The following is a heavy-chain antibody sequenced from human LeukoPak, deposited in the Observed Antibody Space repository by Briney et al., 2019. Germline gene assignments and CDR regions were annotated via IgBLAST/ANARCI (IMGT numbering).Heavy chain of an antibody. D-gene: IGHD1/OR15-1a*01. CDR3: ARTSYDAFDI. V-gene: IGHV3-30*02. CDR1: GFTFSSYG. Sequence: GGSLRLSCAASGFTFSSYGMHWVRQAPGKGLEWVAFIRYDGSNKYYADSVKGRYTISRDNSKNTLYLQMNSLRAEDTVVYYCARTSYDAFDIWGQGTMVTVSS. J-gene: IGHJ3*02. CDR2: IRYDGSNK.